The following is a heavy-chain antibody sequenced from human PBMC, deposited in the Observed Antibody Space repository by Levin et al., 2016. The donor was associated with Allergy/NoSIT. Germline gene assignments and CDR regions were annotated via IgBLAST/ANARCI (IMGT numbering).Heavy chain of an antibody. J-gene: IGHJ4*02. D-gene: IGHD2-2*01. CDR2: IYYSGST. V-gene: IGHV4-31*02. Sequence: WIRQPPGKGLEWIGYIYYSGSTYYNPSLKSRVTISVDTSKNQFSLKLSSVTAADTAVYYCASMVPAALDYWGQGTLVTVSS. CDR3: ASMVPAALDY.